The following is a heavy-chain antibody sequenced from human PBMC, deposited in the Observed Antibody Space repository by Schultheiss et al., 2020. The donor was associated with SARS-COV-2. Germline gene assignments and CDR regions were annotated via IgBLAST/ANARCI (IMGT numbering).Heavy chain of an antibody. CDR1: GFTVSSNY. CDR3: ARTYGGYPFDY. J-gene: IGHJ4*02. D-gene: IGHD5-12*01. Sequence: GGSLRLSCAASGFTVSSNYMSWVRQAPGKGLEWVSVIYSGGSTYYADSVKGRFTISRDNSKNTLYLQMNSLRAEDTAVYYCARTYGGYPFDYWGQGTLVTVSS. V-gene: IGHV3-66*01. CDR2: IYSGGST.